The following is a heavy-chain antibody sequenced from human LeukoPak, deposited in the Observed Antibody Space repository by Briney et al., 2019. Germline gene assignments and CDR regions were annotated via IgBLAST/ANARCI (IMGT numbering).Heavy chain of an antibody. J-gene: IGHJ6*03. CDR2: INHSGST. CDR1: GYSISSGYC. Sequence: SETLSLTCTVSGYSISSGYCWGWIRQPPGKGLEWIGEINHSGSTIYNPSFKSRVTISVDTSKNQVSLKLSSVTAADTAVYYCARGRIASGAYYYYMDVWGKGTTVTVSS. D-gene: IGHD2-21*01. CDR3: ARGRIASGAYYYYMDV. V-gene: IGHV4-38-2*02.